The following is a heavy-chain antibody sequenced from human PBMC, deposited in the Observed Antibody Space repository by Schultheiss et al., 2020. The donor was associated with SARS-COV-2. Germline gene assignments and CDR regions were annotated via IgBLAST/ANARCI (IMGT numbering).Heavy chain of an antibody. CDR2: IKYDGSEK. J-gene: IGHJ6*02. D-gene: IGHD3-22*01. CDR3: ARAYYYDSSGYYNSDYYYGMDV. Sequence: GGSLRLSCAASGFTFSSYSMNWVRQAPGEGLEWVANIKYDGSEKFYVDSVKGRFTISRDNAKNSLYLQMNSLRVEDMAVYYCARAYYYDSSGYYNSDYYYGMDVWGQGTTVTVSS. V-gene: IGHV3-7*01. CDR1: GFTFSSYS.